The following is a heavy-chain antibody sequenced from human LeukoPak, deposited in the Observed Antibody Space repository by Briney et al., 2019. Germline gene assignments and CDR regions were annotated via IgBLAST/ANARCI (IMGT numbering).Heavy chain of an antibody. CDR1: GFTFSSYA. D-gene: IGHD5-18*01. J-gene: IGHJ4*02. Sequence: GGSLRLSCAASGFTFSSYAMHWVRQAPGKGLEWVAVISYDGSNKYYADSVKGRFTISRDNSKNTLYLQMNSLRAEDTAVYYCARDLGYSYGRGEDYWGQGALVTVSS. CDR2: ISYDGSNK. V-gene: IGHV3-30-3*01. CDR3: ARDLGYSYGRGEDY.